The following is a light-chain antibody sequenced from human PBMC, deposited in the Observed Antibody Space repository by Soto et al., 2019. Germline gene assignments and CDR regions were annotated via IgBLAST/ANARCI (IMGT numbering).Light chain of an antibody. CDR1: QSLLHSNGYNY. J-gene: IGKJ2*01. Sequence: DIVMTQSPLSLPVTPGEPASISCRSSQSLLHSNGYNYLDWYLQKPGQSPQLQIYLGSNRASGVPDRFSGSGSGTDFTLQINRVEAEDVGVYYCMQALQTPYTFGLGTKLEIK. V-gene: IGKV2-28*01. CDR3: MQALQTPYT. CDR2: LGS.